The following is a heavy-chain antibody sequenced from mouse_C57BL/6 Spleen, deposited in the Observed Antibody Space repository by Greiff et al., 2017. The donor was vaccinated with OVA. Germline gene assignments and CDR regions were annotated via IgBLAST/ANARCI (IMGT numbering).Heavy chain of an antibody. CDR3: ARGDYDYDAWFAY. J-gene: IGHJ3*01. D-gene: IGHD2-4*01. V-gene: IGHV1-19*01. Sequence: EVQLLESGPVLVKPGASVKMSCKASGYTFTDYYMNWVKQSHGKSLEWIGVINPYNGGTSYNQKFKGKATLTVDKSSSTAYMELNSLTSEDSAVYYCARGDYDYDAWFAYWGQGTLVTVSA. CDR1: GYTFTDYY. CDR2: INPYNGGT.